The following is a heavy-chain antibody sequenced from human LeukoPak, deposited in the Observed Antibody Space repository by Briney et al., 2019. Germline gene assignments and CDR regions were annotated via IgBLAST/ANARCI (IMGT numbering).Heavy chain of an antibody. D-gene: IGHD1-26*01. CDR2: IYTSGSN. Sequence: SETLSLTCTVSGGSINNHYWSWIRQPAGKGLERIGRIYTSGSNNYNPSLKSRITMSVDTSKSEFSLKLTSVTAADTAVYYCARGGSYFYDYYMDVWGKGATVTVSS. V-gene: IGHV4-4*07. CDR1: GGSINNHY. J-gene: IGHJ6*03. CDR3: ARGGSYFYDYYMDV.